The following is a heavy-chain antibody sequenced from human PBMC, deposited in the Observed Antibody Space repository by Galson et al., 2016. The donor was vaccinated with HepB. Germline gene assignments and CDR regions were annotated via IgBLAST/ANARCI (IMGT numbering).Heavy chain of an antibody. J-gene: IGHJ5*02. CDR2: IYWDDEK. D-gene: IGHD3-10*01. V-gene: IGHV2-5*02. CDR3: AHRRVVQGVIRWFDP. Sequence: PALVKPTQTLTLACTFSGFSLSTSGVGVGWIRQPPGKALEWLALIYWDDEKRYSPSLKSRLTITKDTPKNQVVLTMTNMDPVDTATYYCAHRRVVQGVIRWFDPWSQGTLVTVSS. CDR1: GFSLSTSGVG.